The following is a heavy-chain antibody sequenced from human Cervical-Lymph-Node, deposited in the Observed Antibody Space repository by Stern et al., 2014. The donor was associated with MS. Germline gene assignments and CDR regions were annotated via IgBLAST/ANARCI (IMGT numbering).Heavy chain of an antibody. CDR3: ARADGYPPYYFDY. V-gene: IGHV1-18*01. Sequence: VQLVESGAEVKKPGASVKVSCKASGYTFTSSGISWVRQAPGQGLEWMGWNGNTNYAQKLQGRVTMTTDTSTSTAYLELRSLRSDDTAVYYCARADGYPPYYFDYWGRGTLVTVSS. CDR1: GYTFTSSG. J-gene: IGHJ4*02. CDR2: NGNT. D-gene: IGHD5-24*01.